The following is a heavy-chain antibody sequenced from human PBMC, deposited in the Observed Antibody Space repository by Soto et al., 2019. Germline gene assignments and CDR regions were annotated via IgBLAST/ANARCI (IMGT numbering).Heavy chain of an antibody. D-gene: IGHD2-8*01. CDR1: GASITQYY. CDR3: ERAGGSSDTNNDFNF. CDR2: VSSTGST. J-gene: IGHJ4*02. Sequence: SGTLSLTCTVSGASITQYYWNWIRQSPGKGLEWIVSVSSTGSTVYNPSLTSRVTVSLDTSKNQFSLTLNSVTAADTAVYHCERAGGSSDTNNDFNFRRQVPVVT. V-gene: IGHV4-59*01.